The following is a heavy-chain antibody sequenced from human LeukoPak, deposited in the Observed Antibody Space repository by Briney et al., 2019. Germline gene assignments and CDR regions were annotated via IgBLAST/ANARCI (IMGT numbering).Heavy chain of an antibody. CDR3: AREGGGLTGSYFGY. J-gene: IGHJ4*02. CDR2: SIPIFGTA. D-gene: IGHD3-16*01. CDR1: GGTFSSYA. V-gene: IGHV1-69*05. Sequence: SVKVSCKASGGTFSSYAISWVRQAPGQGLEWMGGSIPIFGTANYAQKFQGRVTITTDESTSTAYMELSSLRSEDTAVYYCAREGGGLTGSYFGYWGQGTLVTVSS.